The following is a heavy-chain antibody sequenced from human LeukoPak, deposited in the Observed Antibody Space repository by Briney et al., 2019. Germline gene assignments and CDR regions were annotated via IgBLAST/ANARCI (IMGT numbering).Heavy chain of an antibody. D-gene: IGHD6-19*01. CDR1: GGTFSSYA. J-gene: IGHJ4*02. CDR2: IIPIFGTA. CDR3: ARQGGWYVLGLDY. Sequence: KISCMGSGGTFSSYAISWVRQAPGQGLEWMGGIIPIFGTANYAQKFQGRVTITTDESTSTAYMELSSLKASDTAMYYCARQGGWYVLGLDYWGQGTLVTVSS. V-gene: IGHV1-69*05.